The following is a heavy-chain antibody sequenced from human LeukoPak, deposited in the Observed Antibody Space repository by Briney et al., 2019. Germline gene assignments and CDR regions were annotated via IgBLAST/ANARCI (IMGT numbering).Heavy chain of an antibody. J-gene: IGHJ6*03. CDR1: GFSFSDNY. CDR3: ARKLRYFDWLLSRYYYYMDV. Sequence: GGSLRLSCAASGFSFSDNYMTWVRQAPGKGLEWLSYISGNGGVIQYADSVKGRFTISRDNTKNSLYLQMNSLRAEDTAVYYCARKLRYFDWLLSRYYYYMDVWGKGTAVTVSS. V-gene: IGHV3-11*04. D-gene: IGHD3-9*01. CDR2: ISGNGGVI.